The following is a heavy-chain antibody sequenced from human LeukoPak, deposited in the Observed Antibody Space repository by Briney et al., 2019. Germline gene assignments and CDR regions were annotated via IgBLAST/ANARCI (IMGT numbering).Heavy chain of an antibody. CDR2: IHTDGST. Sequence: KPSETLSLXCTVFGGSIRSYYWSWIRQPAGKGLEWIGRIHTDGSTNYNPSLKSRVTMSADTSKNQFSLKVSSVTAADTAVYYCASDLTYDSSGYYYPWGQGTLVTVSS. D-gene: IGHD3-22*01. CDR3: ASDLTYDSSGYYYP. J-gene: IGHJ1*01. V-gene: IGHV4-4*07. CDR1: GGSIRSYY.